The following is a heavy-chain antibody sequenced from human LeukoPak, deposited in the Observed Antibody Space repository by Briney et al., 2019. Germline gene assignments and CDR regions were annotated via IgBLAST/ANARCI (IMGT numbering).Heavy chain of an antibody. J-gene: IGHJ3*02. V-gene: IGHV4-28*05. Sequence: PSETLSLTCAVSGYSISSSNWWGWIRQPPGKGLEWIGYIYYSGSIYYNPSLKSRVTMSVDTSKNQFSLKLSSVSAVDTAVYYCARGEATWPYAFDIWGQGTTVTVSS. D-gene: IGHD5-12*01. CDR1: GYSISSSNW. CDR3: ARGEATWPYAFDI. CDR2: IYYSGSI.